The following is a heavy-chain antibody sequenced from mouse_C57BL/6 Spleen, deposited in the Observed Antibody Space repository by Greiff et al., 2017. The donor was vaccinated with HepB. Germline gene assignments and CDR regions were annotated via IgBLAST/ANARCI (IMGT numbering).Heavy chain of an antibody. V-gene: IGHV1-66*01. J-gene: IGHJ2*01. CDR3: ARRDYYGSSPFDY. CDR2: IYPGSGNT. CDR1: GYSFTSYY. Sequence: QVQLQQSGPELVKPGASVKISCKASGYSFTSYYIHWVKQRPGQGLEWIGWIYPGSGNTKYNEKFKGKATLTADTSSSTAYMQLSSLTSEDSAVYYCARRDYYGSSPFDYWGQGTTLTVSS. D-gene: IGHD1-1*01.